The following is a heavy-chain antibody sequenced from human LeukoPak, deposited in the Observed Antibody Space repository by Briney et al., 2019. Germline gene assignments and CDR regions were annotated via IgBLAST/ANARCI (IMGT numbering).Heavy chain of an antibody. Sequence: GGSLRLSCAASGFTFSSYEMNWVRQAPGKGLEWISYISSSGSTIYYADSVKGRFTISRDNAKNSLYLQMNSLRAEDPAVYYCARNPYESSGCYFDYWGQGTLVTVSS. CDR3: ARNPYESSGCYFDY. D-gene: IGHD3-22*01. J-gene: IGHJ4*02. CDR2: ISSSGSTI. V-gene: IGHV3-48*03. CDR1: GFTFSSYE.